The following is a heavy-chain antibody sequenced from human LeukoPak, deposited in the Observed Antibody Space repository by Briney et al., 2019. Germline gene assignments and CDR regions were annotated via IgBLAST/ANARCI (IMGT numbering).Heavy chain of an antibody. CDR3: ARAYDYLWGSYRLYYFDY. D-gene: IGHD3-16*02. Sequence: GGSLRPSCAASGFTFSSYWMSWVRQAPGKGLEWVANIKQDGSEEYYVDSVKGRFTISRDNAKNSLYLQMNSLRAEDTAVYYCARAYDYLWGSYRLYYFDYWGQGTLVIVSS. CDR1: GFTFSSYW. CDR2: IKQDGSEE. J-gene: IGHJ4*02. V-gene: IGHV3-7*04.